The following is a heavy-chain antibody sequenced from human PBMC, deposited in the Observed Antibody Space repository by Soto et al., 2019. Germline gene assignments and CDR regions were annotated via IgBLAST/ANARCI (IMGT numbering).Heavy chain of an antibody. D-gene: IGHD3-10*02. CDR2: IIVSGSTT. Sequence: EVQLSESGGGLVQPGGSLRLSCAASGYTFSSYAMSWVRQAPGKGLEWVSSIIVSGSTTFYADSVKGRFTISRDNSKNTLYLQMNSLRAEDTAVYYCVFRTAFDFWGQGTLVTVSS. CDR3: VFRTAFDF. V-gene: IGHV3-23*01. CDR1: GYTFSSYA. J-gene: IGHJ4*02.